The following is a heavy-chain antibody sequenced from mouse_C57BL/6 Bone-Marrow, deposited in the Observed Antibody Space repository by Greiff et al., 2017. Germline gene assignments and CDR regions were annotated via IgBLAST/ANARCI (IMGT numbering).Heavy chain of an antibody. V-gene: IGHV5-6*01. CDR2: ISSGGSYT. Sequence: EVQVVESGGDLVKPGGSLKLSCAASGFTFSSYGMSWVRQTPDKRLEWVATISSGGSYTYYPDSVKGRFTISRDNAKNTLYLQMSSLKSEDTAMXYCARLFQFAYWGQGTLVTVSA. CDR1: GFTFSSYG. J-gene: IGHJ3*01. CDR3: ARLFQFAY.